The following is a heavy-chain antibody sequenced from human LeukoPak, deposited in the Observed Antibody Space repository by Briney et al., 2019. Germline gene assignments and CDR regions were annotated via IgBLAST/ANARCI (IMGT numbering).Heavy chain of an antibody. CDR3: ARIYSGSYQWDYYYYYMDV. V-gene: IGHV4-39*01. Sequence: PSETLSLTCTVSGGSISRSSYYWGWISQPPGKGLEGIGSIYYSGSTYYNPSLKSRVTISVDTSKNQFSLKLTSVTAADTAVYYCARIYSGSYQWDYYYYYMDVWGKGTTVTVSS. D-gene: IGHD1-26*01. CDR2: IYYSGST. J-gene: IGHJ6*03. CDR1: GGSISRSSYY.